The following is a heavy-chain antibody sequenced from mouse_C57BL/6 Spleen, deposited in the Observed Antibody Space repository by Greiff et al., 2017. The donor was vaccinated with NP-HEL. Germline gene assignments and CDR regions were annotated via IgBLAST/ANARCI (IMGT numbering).Heavy chain of an antibody. Sequence: QVQLKQSGAELVKPGASVKISCKASGYAFSSYWMNWVKQRPGKGLEWIGQIYPGDGDTNYNGKFKGKATLTAAKSSSTAYMQLSSLTSEDSAVYFCARSDYYYGSSYDDYWGQGTTLTVSS. J-gene: IGHJ2*01. D-gene: IGHD1-1*01. V-gene: IGHV1-80*01. CDR1: GYAFSSYW. CDR2: IYPGDGDT. CDR3: ARSDYYYGSSYDDY.